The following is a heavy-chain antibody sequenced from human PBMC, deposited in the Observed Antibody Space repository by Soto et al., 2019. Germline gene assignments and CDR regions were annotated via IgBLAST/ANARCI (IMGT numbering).Heavy chain of an antibody. CDR1: GYTFTSYG. V-gene: IGHV1-18*01. J-gene: IGHJ6*02. D-gene: IGHD2-2*01. CDR2: ISAYNGNT. CDR3: ARSLDCSSTSCYPQHHYYYGMDV. Sequence: GASVKVSCKASGYTFTSYGISWVRQAPGQGLERMGWISAYNGNTNYAQKLQGRVTMTTDTSTSTAYMELRSLRSDDTAVYYCARSLDCSSTSCYPQHHYYYGMDVRGQGTTVTVSS.